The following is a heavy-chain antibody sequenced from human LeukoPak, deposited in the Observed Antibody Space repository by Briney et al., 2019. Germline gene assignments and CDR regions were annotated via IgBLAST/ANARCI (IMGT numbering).Heavy chain of an antibody. CDR2: MNPHGANT. Sequence: ASVKVSCKASGYILTSHDISWVRQAPGQGLEWMGWMNPHGANTGYAQKFQGRLTMTRNTSIDIAYMELSSLRSEDTAVYYCARVIAVAGNLGWNYYYGMDVWGQGTTVTASS. V-gene: IGHV1-8*01. D-gene: IGHD6-19*01. CDR1: GYILTSHD. J-gene: IGHJ6*02. CDR3: ARVIAVAGNLGWNYYYGMDV.